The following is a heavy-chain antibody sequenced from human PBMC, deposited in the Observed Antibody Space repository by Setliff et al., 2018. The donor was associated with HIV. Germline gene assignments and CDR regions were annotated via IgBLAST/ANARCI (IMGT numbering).Heavy chain of an antibody. CDR1: GFHFSTSA. J-gene: IGHJ4*02. CDR2: IHYDGSHE. CDR3: AKDVPATGVEIDS. D-gene: IGHD7-27*01. Sequence: TGGSLRLSCAASGFHFSTSAMHWVRQAPGQGLEWVAIIHYDGSHEDYAHSVKGRFTISRDNSKNTLYLQLSSLRAEDTAIYYCAKDVPATGVEIDSWGQGTLVTVSS. V-gene: IGHV3-30*02.